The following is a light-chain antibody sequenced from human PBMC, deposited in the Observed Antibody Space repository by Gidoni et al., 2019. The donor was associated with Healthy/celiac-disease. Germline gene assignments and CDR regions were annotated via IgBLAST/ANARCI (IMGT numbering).Light chain of an antibody. CDR1: QSISSY. Sequence: DLPMTQSPSSLSASVGDRVTITCLASQSISSYLNWYQPKPWKAPKLLIYAASSLQSGVPSRFSGSGSGTDFTLTISSLQPEDFATYYCQQSYSTLWTFGQGTKVEIK. J-gene: IGKJ1*01. CDR2: AAS. CDR3: QQSYSTLWT. V-gene: IGKV1-39*01.